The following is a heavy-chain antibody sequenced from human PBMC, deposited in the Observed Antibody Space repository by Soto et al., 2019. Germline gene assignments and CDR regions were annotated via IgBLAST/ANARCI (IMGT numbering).Heavy chain of an antibody. D-gene: IGHD1-20*01. Sequence: GSLRLSCAASGFTFSSYGMHWVRQAQGKGLEWVAVISYDGSNKYYAESVKGQFTISRDNSKNTLYLQMNSLRAEDTAVYYCAKGGANWNYYYYYMDVWGKGTTVTVSS. CDR3: AKGGANWNYYYYYMDV. V-gene: IGHV3-30*18. CDR2: ISYDGSNK. CDR1: GFTFSSYG. J-gene: IGHJ6*03.